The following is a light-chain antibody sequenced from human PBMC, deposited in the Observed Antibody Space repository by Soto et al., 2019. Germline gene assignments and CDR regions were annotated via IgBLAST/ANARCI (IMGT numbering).Light chain of an antibody. CDR2: EVN. V-gene: IGLV2-23*02. CDR1: SSEVGYYNL. Sequence: QSVLTQPVSVSGSPGQSITISCTGTSSEVGYYNLVSWYQHHPGKAPKLIIYEVNKRPSGVSNRFSGSKSGNTASLTISGLQAEDEADYHCCSYAGSSTYVFGTGTKVTVL. J-gene: IGLJ1*01. CDR3: CSYAGSSTYV.